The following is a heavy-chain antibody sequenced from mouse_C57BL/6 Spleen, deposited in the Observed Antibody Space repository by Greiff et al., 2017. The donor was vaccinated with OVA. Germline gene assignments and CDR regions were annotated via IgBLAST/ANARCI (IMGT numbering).Heavy chain of an antibody. Sequence: QVQLQQPGAELVKPGASVKLSCKASGYTFTSYWMQWVKQRPGQGLEWIGEIDPSDSYTNYNQKFKGKATLTVDTSSSTAYMQLSSLTSEDSAVYYCSAQVRGYYAMDDWGQGTSVTVSS. D-gene: IGHD3-2*02. CDR2: IDPSDSYT. V-gene: IGHV1-50*01. J-gene: IGHJ4*01. CDR1: GYTFTSYW. CDR3: SAQVRGYYAMDD.